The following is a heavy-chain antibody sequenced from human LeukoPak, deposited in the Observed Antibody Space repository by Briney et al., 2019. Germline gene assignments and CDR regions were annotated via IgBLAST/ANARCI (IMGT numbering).Heavy chain of an antibody. CDR2: IYSGGST. CDR1: GFTVSSNY. V-gene: IGHV3-53*01. J-gene: IGHJ3*02. CDR3: ASPGWNDLEGAFDI. Sequence: PGGSLRLSCAASGFTVSSNYMSWVRQAPGKGLEWVSVIYSGGSTYYADSVKGRFTISRDNSKNTLYLQMNSLRAEDTAVYYCASPGWNDLEGAFDIWGQGTMVTVSS. D-gene: IGHD1-1*01.